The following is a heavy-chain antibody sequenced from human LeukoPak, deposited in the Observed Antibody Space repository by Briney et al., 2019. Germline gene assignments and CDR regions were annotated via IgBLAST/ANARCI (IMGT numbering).Heavy chain of an antibody. Sequence: PSETLSLTCTVSGGSISSSSYYWGWIRQPPGKGLEWIGSIYYSGSTYYNPSLKSRVTISVDTSKNQFSLKLSSVTAADTAVYYCASDYGAAAGTFDPWGQGTLVTVSS. J-gene: IGHJ5*02. CDR1: GGSISSSSYY. CDR3: ASDYGAAAGTFDP. D-gene: IGHD6-13*01. V-gene: IGHV4-39*01. CDR2: IYYSGST.